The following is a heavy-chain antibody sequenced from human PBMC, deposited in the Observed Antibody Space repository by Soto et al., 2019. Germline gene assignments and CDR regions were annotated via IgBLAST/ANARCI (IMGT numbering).Heavy chain of an antibody. Sequence: EVQLVESGGGLVQPGGSLRLSCAASGFTFSSYWMHWLRQVPGKGLVWVSRINGDGSYTNYADSVKGRFTISRDNAKKTLYLQMISLRAEDTAVYYCARDRGGYSSDFWGQGTLVTVSS. J-gene: IGHJ4*02. V-gene: IGHV3-74*01. CDR1: GFTFSSYW. D-gene: IGHD2-15*01. CDR3: ARDRGGYSSDF. CDR2: INGDGSYT.